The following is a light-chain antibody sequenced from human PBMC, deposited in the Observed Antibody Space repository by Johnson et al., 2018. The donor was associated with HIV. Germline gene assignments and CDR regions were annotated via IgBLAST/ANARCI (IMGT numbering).Light chain of an antibody. Sequence: QSVLTQPPSVSAAPGQKVTISCSGSSSNIGNNYVSWYQQLPGTAPKLLIYENTKRPSGVPDRFSGSKSGSSATLGITGLPTGDEADYYCATWYRSLSAGGVFGTGTKVTVL. CDR1: SSNIGNNY. CDR2: ENT. V-gene: IGLV1-51*02. CDR3: ATWYRSLSAGGV. J-gene: IGLJ1*01.